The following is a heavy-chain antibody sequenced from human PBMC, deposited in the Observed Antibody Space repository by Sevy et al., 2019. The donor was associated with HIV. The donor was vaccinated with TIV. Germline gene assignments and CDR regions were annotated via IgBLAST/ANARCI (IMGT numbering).Heavy chain of an antibody. V-gene: IGHV1-24*01. D-gene: IGHD3-22*01. CDR1: GYTLTQLS. CDR3: ATTKDYYESSGYPFDY. CDR2: FDPEDGET. J-gene: IGHJ4*01. Sequence: ASVKVSCKVSGYTLTQLSMNSVRQAPGKGLEWMGSFDPEDGETIYAQKFQGRVTMTEDRSTDTAYMDLSSLRSEDTAVYYCATTKDYYESSGYPFDYWGQGTLVTVSS.